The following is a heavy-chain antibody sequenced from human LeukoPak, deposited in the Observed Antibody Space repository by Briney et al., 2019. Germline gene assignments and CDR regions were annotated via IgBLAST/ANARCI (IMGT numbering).Heavy chain of an antibody. CDR3: ARDRDISGYCSGGTCPLDY. J-gene: IGHJ4*02. V-gene: IGHV3-21*01. CDR2: ITSSSSYI. D-gene: IGHD2-15*01. CDR1: GLTFSTYS. Sequence: PGGSLRLSCAASGLTFSTYSMNWVRQAPGKGLEWVSSITSSSSYIYYADSVKGRFTISRDNAKNSLFLQMNSLRAEDTAVYYCARDRDISGYCSGGTCPLDYWGQGTLVTVSS.